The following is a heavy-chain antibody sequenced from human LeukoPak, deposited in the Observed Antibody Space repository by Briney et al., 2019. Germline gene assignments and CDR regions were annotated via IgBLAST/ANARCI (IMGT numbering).Heavy chain of an antibody. Sequence: GSLRLSCAARGFPFSSFAMVWVRQAPGKGLEWVSALSGPATRAIYADSVRGRFAISRDNFKNTLYLQMNSLRAEDSAVYYCAKCRGGGGEYWHFDLWGRGILVSVSS. CDR2: LSGPATRA. CDR1: GFPFSSFA. D-gene: IGHD2-15*01. J-gene: IGHJ2*01. V-gene: IGHV3-23*01. CDR3: AKCRGGGGEYWHFDL.